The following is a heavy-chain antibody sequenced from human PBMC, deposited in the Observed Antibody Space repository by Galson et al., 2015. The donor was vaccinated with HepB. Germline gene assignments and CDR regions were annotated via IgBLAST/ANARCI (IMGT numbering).Heavy chain of an antibody. CDR2: ISGSGGST. D-gene: IGHD3-16*02. J-gene: IGHJ4*02. CDR1: GFTFSSYA. Sequence: SLRLSCAASGFTFSSYAMSWVRQAPGKGLEWVSAISGSGGSTYYADSVRGRFTISRDNSKNTLYLQMNSLRAEDTAVYYCAKVLLYDYIWGSYRSGYFDYWGQGTLVTVSS. V-gene: IGHV3-23*01. CDR3: AKVLLYDYIWGSYRSGYFDY.